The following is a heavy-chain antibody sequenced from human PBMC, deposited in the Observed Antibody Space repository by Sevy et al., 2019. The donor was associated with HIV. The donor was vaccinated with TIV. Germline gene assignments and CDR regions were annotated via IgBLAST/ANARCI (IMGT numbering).Heavy chain of an antibody. Sequence: SETLSLTCTVSGDSIRGTDYSWGWIRQPPGKGLEWIGNIHYKGTTYYNPSLKSRVTVSVDTSKNQFSLRLSSVSAADTAVYYCARLDPSGPRDYWGQGTLVTVSS. D-gene: IGHD5-12*01. CDR1: GDSIRGTDYS. CDR3: ARLDPSGPRDY. V-gene: IGHV4-39*01. J-gene: IGHJ4*02. CDR2: IHYKGTT.